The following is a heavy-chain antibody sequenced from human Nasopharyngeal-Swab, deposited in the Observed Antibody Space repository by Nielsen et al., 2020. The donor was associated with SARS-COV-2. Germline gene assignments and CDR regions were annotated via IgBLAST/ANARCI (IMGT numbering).Heavy chain of an antibody. CDR1: GFTLSEYY. Sequence: GESLKISCAASGFTLSEYYMAWIRQAPGKGLEWLSYISSSGITIYYADSVKGRFTISRDNAKNSLFLQMNSLRAEDTAVYFCARGLEDLGGDYWGQGTLVTVSS. D-gene: IGHD3-10*01. CDR2: ISSSGITI. J-gene: IGHJ4*02. V-gene: IGHV3-11*01. CDR3: ARGLEDLGGDY.